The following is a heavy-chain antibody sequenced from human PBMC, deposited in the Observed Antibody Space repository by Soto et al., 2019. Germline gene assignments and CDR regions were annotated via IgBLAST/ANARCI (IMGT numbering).Heavy chain of an antibody. J-gene: IGHJ6*02. CDR3: TKDQSRNLNHGDYYYYGMDL. Sequence: EVQLLESGGGSIQTGGSLRLSCAASGFPFSLYLMSRVCKSPGKELEWVSLIYHNSGYAYYAVSVKGRFTISRDNSKNTLYLQMNSLRAEDTAVYYCTKDQSRNLNHGDYYYYGMDLWGQGTTVTFSS. CDR2: IYHNSGYA. D-gene: IGHD3-3*01. V-gene: IGHV3-23*01. CDR1: GFPFSLYL.